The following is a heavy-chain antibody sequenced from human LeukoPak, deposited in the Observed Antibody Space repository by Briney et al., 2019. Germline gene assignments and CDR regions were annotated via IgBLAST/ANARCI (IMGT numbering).Heavy chain of an antibody. CDR1: GFTFSGSA. V-gene: IGHV3-73*01. CDR3: TRRPSTGYCSSTSCFDY. D-gene: IGHD2-2*01. Sequence: GGSLRLSCAASGFTFSGSAMHWVRQASGKGLEWVGRIRSKANSYATAYAASVKGRFTISRDDSKNTAYLQMNSLKTEDTAVYYCTRRPSTGYCSSTSCFDYWGQGTLVTVSS. CDR2: IRSKANSYAT. J-gene: IGHJ4*02.